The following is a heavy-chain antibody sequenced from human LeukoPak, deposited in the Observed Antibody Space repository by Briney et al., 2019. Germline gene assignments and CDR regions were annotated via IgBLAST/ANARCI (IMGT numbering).Heavy chain of an antibody. Sequence: GSLRLSCAASGFTFSSYEMNWIRQPPGKGLEWIGSIYYSGSTYYNPSLKSRVTISVDTSKNQFSLKLSSVTAADTAVYYCARHSPYDSSGYWDDAFDIWGQGTMVTVSS. CDR1: GFTFSSYE. CDR3: ARHSPYDSSGYWDDAFDI. J-gene: IGHJ3*02. CDR2: IYYSGST. V-gene: IGHV4-39*01. D-gene: IGHD3-22*01.